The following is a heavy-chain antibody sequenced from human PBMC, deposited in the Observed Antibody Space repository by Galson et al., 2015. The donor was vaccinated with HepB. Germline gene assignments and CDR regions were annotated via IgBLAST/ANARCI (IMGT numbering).Heavy chain of an antibody. Sequence: SETLSLTCAVYGGPFSGYYWNWIRQSPGEGLEWIGDTNHTGSTSYNPSLRSRVTIPVDTSKSQFSLKLSSVTAADTAVYYCAGGSTPRVRYYDSSAYRYFQCWGQGTLVTVSS. D-gene: IGHD3-22*01. CDR2: TNHTGST. CDR3: AGGSTPRVRYYDSSAYRYFQC. J-gene: IGHJ1*01. CDR1: GGPFSGYY. V-gene: IGHV4-34*01.